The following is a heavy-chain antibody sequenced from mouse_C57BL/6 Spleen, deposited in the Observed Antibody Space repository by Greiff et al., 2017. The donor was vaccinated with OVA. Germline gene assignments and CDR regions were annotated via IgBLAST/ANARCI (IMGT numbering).Heavy chain of an antibody. CDR2: IDPSDSYT. V-gene: IGHV1-69*01. Sequence: QVQLKQPGAELVMPGASVKLSCKASGYTFTSYWMHWVKQRPGQGLEWIGEIDPSDSYTNYNQKLKGKSTLTVDKSSSTAYMQLSSLTSEDSAVYYCARGAYSSGSPFAYWGQGTLVTVSA. CDR3: ARGAYSSGSPFAY. J-gene: IGHJ3*01. CDR1: GYTFTSYW. D-gene: IGHD3-2*02.